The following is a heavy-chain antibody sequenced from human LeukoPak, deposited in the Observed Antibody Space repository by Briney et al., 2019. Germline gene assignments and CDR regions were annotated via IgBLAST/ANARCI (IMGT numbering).Heavy chain of an antibody. Sequence: SVKVSCKASGGTFSSYAISWVRQAPGQGLEWMGGIIPIFGTANYAQKFQGRVTITTDESTSTAYMELSSLRSEDTAVYYCARAGGNVAWAFDIWGQGTMVTVSS. CDR2: IIPIFGTA. V-gene: IGHV1-69*05. CDR1: GGTFSSYA. D-gene: IGHD4-23*01. CDR3: ARAGGNVAWAFDI. J-gene: IGHJ3*02.